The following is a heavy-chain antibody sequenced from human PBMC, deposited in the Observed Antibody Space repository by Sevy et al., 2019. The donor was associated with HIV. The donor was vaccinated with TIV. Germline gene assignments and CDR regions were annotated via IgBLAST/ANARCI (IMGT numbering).Heavy chain of an antibody. CDR1: GFTFSNYW. J-gene: IGHJ3*01. Sequence: GGSLRLSCVASGFTFSNYWMHWVRQAPGKGLVWVSRIDSDGSRTDYADSVKGRFTISRDNAKNTLFLQMNGLRAEDTAVYYCAIRAFAFDAIDVWGQGTMVTVSS. D-gene: IGHD3-16*01. CDR2: IDSDGSRT. CDR3: AIRAFAFDAIDV. V-gene: IGHV3-74*01.